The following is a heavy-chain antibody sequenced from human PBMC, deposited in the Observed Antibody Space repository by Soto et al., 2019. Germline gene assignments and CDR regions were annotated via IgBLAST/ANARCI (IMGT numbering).Heavy chain of an antibody. D-gene: IGHD3-9*01. V-gene: IGHV1-69*01. J-gene: IGHJ4*02. CDR1: GGTFSNYA. CDR3: ARGWSYDILTGYSY. Sequence: QVQLVQSGAEVKKPGSSVKVSCKASGGTFSNYAISWVRQAPGQGLEWMGGITPIFGKANYAQKFQGRVTITADESTSTAYMELSSLRSEDTAVCDCARGWSYDILTGYSYWGQGTLVTVSS. CDR2: ITPIFGKA.